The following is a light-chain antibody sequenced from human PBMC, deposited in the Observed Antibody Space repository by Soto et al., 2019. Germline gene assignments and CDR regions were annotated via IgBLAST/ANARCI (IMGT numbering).Light chain of an antibody. CDR1: QNINTY. V-gene: IGKV1-39*01. J-gene: IGKJ2*02. CDR2: AAS. CDR3: QQSYSTPRT. Sequence: DVQVTQSPSSLSAFVGDRVTITCRASQNINTYVNWYQVKRGEAPKLLIYAASSLQSGVPSRFSGRGSGTDFTLTISSLRPEDFATYYCQQSYSTPRTFGQGTKLEIK.